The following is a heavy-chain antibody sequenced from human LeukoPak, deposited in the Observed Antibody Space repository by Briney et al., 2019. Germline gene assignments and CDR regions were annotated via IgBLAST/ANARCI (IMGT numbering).Heavy chain of an antibody. CDR1: GFTFDDYA. Sequence: GWSLRLSCAASGFTFDDYAMHWVRQAPGKGLEWVSGISWNSGTIGYADSVEGRFTISRDNAKNSLYLQMNSLRAEDTALYYCAKDPDYDILTGCMDVWGQGTTVTVSS. CDR3: AKDPDYDILTGCMDV. V-gene: IGHV3-9*01. CDR2: ISWNSGTI. D-gene: IGHD3-9*01. J-gene: IGHJ6*02.